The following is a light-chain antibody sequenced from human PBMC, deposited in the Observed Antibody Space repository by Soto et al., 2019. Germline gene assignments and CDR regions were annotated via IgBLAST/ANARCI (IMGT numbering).Light chain of an antibody. V-gene: IGKV3-15*01. J-gene: IGKJ1*01. CDR1: HSVSSN. CDR3: QQYNNLPPWT. Sequence: EIVMTQSPATLSVSPGERATLSCRASHSVSSNLAWYQQKPGQAPRLLLYGASTRATGIPARFSGSGSGTEFTLTISSLQSEDFAVYYCQQYNNLPPWTFGQGTKVEIK. CDR2: GAS.